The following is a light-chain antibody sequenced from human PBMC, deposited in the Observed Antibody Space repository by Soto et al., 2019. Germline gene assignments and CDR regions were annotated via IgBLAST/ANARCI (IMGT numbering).Light chain of an antibody. CDR2: AAS. J-gene: IGKJ4*01. Sequence: DIQMTQSPSSLSASVGDRVTITCRASQGISNYLAWYQQIPGKVPKLLISAASTLQSVDPSRFSGSGSGTDFTLTISSLQPEDVATYYCQKYTNVPTFGGGTKVEIK. CDR1: QGISNY. V-gene: IGKV1-27*01. CDR3: QKYTNVPT.